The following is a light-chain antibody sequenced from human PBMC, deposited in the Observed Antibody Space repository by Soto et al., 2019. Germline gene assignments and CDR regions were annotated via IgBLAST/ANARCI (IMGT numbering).Light chain of an antibody. CDR2: SNN. V-gene: IGLV1-44*01. J-gene: IGLJ3*02. Sequence: QSVLTQPPSASRTPGQGVTISCSGSSSNIGSDTVNWFQQFPGTAPKLLIYSNNQRPSGVPDRFSGSKSGTSASLAISGLQSEDEADYYCAAWDGALNGWVFGGGTQLTVL. CDR3: AAWDGALNGWV. CDR1: SSNIGSDT.